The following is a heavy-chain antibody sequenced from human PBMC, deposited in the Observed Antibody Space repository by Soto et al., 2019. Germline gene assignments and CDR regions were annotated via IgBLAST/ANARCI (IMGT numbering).Heavy chain of an antibody. CDR2: ISSNGGST. CDR3: HSSSPRDYYYYYGMDV. Sequence: PGGSLRLSCSASGFTFSSYAMHWVRQAPGKGLEYVSAISSNGGSTYYADSVKGRFTISRDNSKNTLYLQMSSLRAEDTAVYYCHSSSPRDYYYYYGMDVWGQGTTVTVSS. D-gene: IGHD6-6*01. CDR1: GFTFSSYA. J-gene: IGHJ6*02. V-gene: IGHV3-64D*06.